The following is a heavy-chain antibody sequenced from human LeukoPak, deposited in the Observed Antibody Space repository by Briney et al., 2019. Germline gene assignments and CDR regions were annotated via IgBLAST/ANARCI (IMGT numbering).Heavy chain of an antibody. CDR3: AKDSEWELLRSRLDY. Sequence: GGSLRLSCTTSRFSFSSYAMSWVRQAPGKGLEWVSAISGSGGSTYYADSVKGRFTISRDNSKNTLYLQMNSLRAEDTAVYYCAKDSEWELLRSRLDYWGQGTLVTVSS. CDR2: ISGSGGST. D-gene: IGHD1-26*01. V-gene: IGHV3-23*01. J-gene: IGHJ4*02. CDR1: RFSFSSYA.